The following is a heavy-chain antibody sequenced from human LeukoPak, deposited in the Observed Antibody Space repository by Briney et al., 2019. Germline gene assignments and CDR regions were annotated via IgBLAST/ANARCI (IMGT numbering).Heavy chain of an antibody. Sequence: GGSLRLSCAASGFTFSSYWMSWVRQAPGKGLEWVANIKQDGSEKYYVDSVKGRFTISRDNAKNTLYLQMNSLRAEDTAVYYCAKVMSTSYYYDSSGYYASWGQGTLVTVSS. J-gene: IGHJ5*02. CDR2: IKQDGSEK. CDR3: AKVMSTSYYYDSSGYYAS. D-gene: IGHD3-22*01. V-gene: IGHV3-7*03. CDR1: GFTFSSYW.